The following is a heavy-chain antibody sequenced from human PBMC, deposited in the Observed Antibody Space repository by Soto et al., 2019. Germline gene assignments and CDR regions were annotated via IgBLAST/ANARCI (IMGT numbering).Heavy chain of an antibody. D-gene: IGHD1-1*01. CDR2: IIPIFGTA. CDR3: ARAQVTAGTTNYYGMDV. J-gene: IGHJ6*02. Sequence: SVKVSCKASGGTFSSYAISWVRQAPGQGLEWMGGIIPIFGTANYAQKFQGRVTITADKSTSTAYMELSSLRSEDTAVYYCARAQVTAGTTNYYGMDVWGQGTTVTVSS. CDR1: GGTFSSYA. V-gene: IGHV1-69*06.